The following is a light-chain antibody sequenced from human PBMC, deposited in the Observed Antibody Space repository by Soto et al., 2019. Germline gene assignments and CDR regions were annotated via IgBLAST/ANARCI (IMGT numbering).Light chain of an antibody. J-gene: IGKJ1*01. CDR1: QDISYY. CDR2: AAS. Sequence: DIQMTQSPSSLSASVGDRVTITCRANQDISYYLAWYQQKPGKVPKLLIYAASTLQSGVPSRFSGSGSGTDFTLTISSLQPEDIATYYCQKYHSAPRTFGQGTKMEIK. V-gene: IGKV1-27*01. CDR3: QKYHSAPRT.